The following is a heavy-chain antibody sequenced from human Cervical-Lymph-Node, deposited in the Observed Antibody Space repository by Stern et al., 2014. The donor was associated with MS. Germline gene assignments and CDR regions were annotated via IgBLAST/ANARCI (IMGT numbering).Heavy chain of an antibody. V-gene: IGHV1-69*01. J-gene: IGHJ4*02. CDR3: ARAAYSTSSYNY. D-gene: IGHD6-6*01. Sequence: VQLVESGAEVKKPGSSVKVSCKASGGTFNTNVISWVRQAPGQGFEWMGGIIPIFGTALYAQKFQGRVTITANESTRAVYMELSSLRSEDTAVYYCARAAYSTSSYNYWGQGTLVIVSS. CDR2: IIPIFGTA. CDR1: GGTFNTNV.